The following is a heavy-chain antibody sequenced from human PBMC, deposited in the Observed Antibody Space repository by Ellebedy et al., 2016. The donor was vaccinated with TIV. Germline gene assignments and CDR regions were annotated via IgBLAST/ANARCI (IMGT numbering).Heavy chain of an antibody. D-gene: IGHD5-18*01. CDR3: AKDRTPGDGYWVFDN. J-gene: IGHJ4*02. V-gene: IGHV3-11*01. CDR2: ISNSGTTI. Sequence: GESLKISCAASGFTFSDHYMNWIRQAPGKGLEWVSYISNSGTTISYADSVKGRFTISRDNAKTSLYLQMNGLRAEDTAVYFCAKDRTPGDGYWVFDNWGQGTLVSVSS. CDR1: GFTFSDHY.